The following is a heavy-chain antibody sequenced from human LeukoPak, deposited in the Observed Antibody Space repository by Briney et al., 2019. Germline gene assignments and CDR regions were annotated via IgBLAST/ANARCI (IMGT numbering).Heavy chain of an antibody. Sequence: GGSLRLSCAASGFTVNSNYMSWVRQAPGKGLEWVSVVYSGDRTYYADSVKGRFTVSRDDSTNTLYLLMNSLRAEDTAVYYCARGYLIDYWGQGTLVTVSS. CDR2: VYSGDRT. V-gene: IGHV3-66*01. CDR1: GFTVNSNY. D-gene: IGHD1-26*01. J-gene: IGHJ4*02. CDR3: ARGYLIDY.